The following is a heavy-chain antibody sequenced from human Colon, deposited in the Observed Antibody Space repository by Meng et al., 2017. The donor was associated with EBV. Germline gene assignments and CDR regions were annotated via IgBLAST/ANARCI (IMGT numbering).Heavy chain of an antibody. V-gene: IGHV4-4*02. D-gene: IGHD5-18*01. CDR1: GGSISSVYW. Sequence: QVPLQGAGPGLVKPSETLSLTCAVSGGSISSVYWWTWVRQSPGKGLEWIGEIYHSGSTNYNPSLKSRVTISVDKSKNQFSLKLTSVTAADTAVYYCARGGYYSFDYWGQRTLVTVSS. CDR3: ARGGYYSFDY. CDR2: IYHSGST. J-gene: IGHJ4*02.